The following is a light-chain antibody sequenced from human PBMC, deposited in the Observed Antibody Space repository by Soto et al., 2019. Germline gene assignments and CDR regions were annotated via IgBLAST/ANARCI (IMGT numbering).Light chain of an antibody. Sequence: DTVMTQSPLSLHVTPGEPASISCRSSQSLLHVNGYTYLDWYLQKPGQSPQLLMYLVSIRASGVPDRFSGSGSGTDFTLKISRVEAEDVGVYYCMQAVQIPGTFGQGTKVDI. V-gene: IGKV2-28*01. CDR3: MQAVQIPGT. CDR1: QSLLHVNGYTY. CDR2: LVS. J-gene: IGKJ1*01.